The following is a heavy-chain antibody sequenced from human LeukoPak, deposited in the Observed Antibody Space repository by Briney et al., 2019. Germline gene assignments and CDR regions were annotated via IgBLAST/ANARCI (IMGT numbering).Heavy chain of an antibody. J-gene: IGHJ2*01. CDR3: ARAYRGRDRYFDL. V-gene: IGHV4-34*01. Sequence: SETLSLTCAVYGGSFSGYYWSWIRQPPGKGLEWIGEINHSGSTNYNPFLKSRVTISVDTSKNQFSLKLSSVTAADTAVYYCARAYRGRDRYFDLWGRGTLVTAPS. CDR2: INHSGST. CDR1: GGSFSGYY. D-gene: IGHD2-2*02.